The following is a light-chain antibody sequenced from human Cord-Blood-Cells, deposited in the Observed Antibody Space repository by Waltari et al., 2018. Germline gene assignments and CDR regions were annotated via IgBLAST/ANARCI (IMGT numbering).Light chain of an antibody. Sequence: QSALTQPASVSGSPGQSITISCTGTSSDVGGYNYVSWYQQHPGKAPKLMIYDVSNRPAGVSNRFSGAKSGNTASLTISGLQAKDWADYYCSAYTSSSTRVFGTGTKVTVL. CDR3: SAYTSSSTRV. CDR1: SSDVGGYNY. CDR2: DVS. V-gene: IGLV2-14*01. J-gene: IGLJ1*01.